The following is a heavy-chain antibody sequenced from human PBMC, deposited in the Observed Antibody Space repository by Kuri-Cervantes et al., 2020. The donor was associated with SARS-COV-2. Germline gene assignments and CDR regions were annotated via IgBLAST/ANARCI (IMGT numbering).Heavy chain of an antibody. CDR3: ARVDSLVETIFGVVNFGFDY. Sequence: ASVKVSCKASGATFSSYTISWVRQAPGQGLEWMGIINPSGGSTSYAQKFQGRVTMTRDTSTSTVYMGLSSLRSEDTAVYYCARVDSLVETIFGVVNFGFDYWGQGTLVTVSS. V-gene: IGHV1-46*03. CDR1: GATFSSYT. D-gene: IGHD3-3*01. CDR2: INPSGGST. J-gene: IGHJ4*02.